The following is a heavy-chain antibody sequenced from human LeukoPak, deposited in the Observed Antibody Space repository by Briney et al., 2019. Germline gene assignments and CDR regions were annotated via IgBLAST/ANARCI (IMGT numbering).Heavy chain of an antibody. V-gene: IGHV4-4*09. Sequence: KTSETLSLTCTVSGVSMSAYQWSWVRQSPEKGLEWIGCINTKGETSYNPSLKSRVTTSVDTSKSQFSLRLTSVTAADTAVYYCGTSNDAKIAPFDHWGQGAPVTVSS. J-gene: IGHJ4*02. CDR3: GTSNDAKIAPFDH. CDR1: GVSMSAYQ. D-gene: IGHD2-21*01. CDR2: INTKGET.